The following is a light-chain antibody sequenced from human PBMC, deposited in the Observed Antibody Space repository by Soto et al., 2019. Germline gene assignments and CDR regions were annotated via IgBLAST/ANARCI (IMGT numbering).Light chain of an antibody. V-gene: IGKV1-17*01. Sequence: DIQITQSPSSVSASVPDKIIITCRASRDVGSDVSWYQQKPGQAPKLLIYAASNLYTGVPSRFSGSRSGTEFTLTISSLQPDDFATYYCQDYNSWTFGQGTKVDIK. CDR3: QDYNSWT. CDR2: AAS. CDR1: RDVGSD. J-gene: IGKJ1*01.